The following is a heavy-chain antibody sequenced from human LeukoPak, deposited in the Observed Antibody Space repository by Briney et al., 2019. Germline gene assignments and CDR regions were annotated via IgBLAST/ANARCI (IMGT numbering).Heavy chain of an antibody. CDR1: GGSISSGGYY. CDR3: ARDTGIVGATGDLDY. J-gene: IGHJ4*02. Sequence: PSETLSLTCTVSGGSISSGGYYWSWIRQPPGKGLEWIGYIYHSGSTYYNPSLKSRVTISVDRSKNQFSLKLNSVTAADTAVYYCARDTGIVGATGDLDYWGQGTLVTVSS. V-gene: IGHV4-30-2*01. D-gene: IGHD1-26*01. CDR2: IYHSGST.